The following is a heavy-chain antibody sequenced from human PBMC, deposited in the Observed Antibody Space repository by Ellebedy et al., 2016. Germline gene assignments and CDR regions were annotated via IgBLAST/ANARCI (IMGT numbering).Heavy chain of an antibody. D-gene: IGHD2-15*01. V-gene: IGHV3-74*01. Sequence: GGSLRLSCAASGFTFSSYWMHWVRQAPGKGLVWVSRINSDGSSTGYADSVKGRFTISRDNAKNTLYLQMNSLRAEDTAVYYCARGVGSGWFDPWGQGTLVTVSS. CDR1: GFTFSSYW. CDR2: INSDGSST. J-gene: IGHJ5*02. CDR3: ARGVGSGWFDP.